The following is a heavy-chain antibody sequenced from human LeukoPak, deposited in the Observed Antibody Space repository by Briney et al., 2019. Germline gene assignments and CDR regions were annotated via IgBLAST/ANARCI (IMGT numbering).Heavy chain of an antibody. D-gene: IGHD6-13*01. CDR3: ARRHSSSWATLEY. Sequence: SETLSLTCTVSGGSISSYYWSWIRQPPGKGLEWVGFIHQSGNANFNSSLKSRVTMSVDTSKNQFSPKLSSVTAADTAVYYCARRHSSSWATLEYWGQGTLVTVSS. CDR1: GGSISSYY. V-gene: IGHV4-59*08. CDR2: IHQSGNA. J-gene: IGHJ4*02.